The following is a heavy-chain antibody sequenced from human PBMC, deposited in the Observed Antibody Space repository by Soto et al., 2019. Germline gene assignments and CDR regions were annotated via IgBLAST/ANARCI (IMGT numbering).Heavy chain of an antibody. Sequence: SVKVSCKASGGTFSSYTISWVRQAPGQGLEWMGRIIPIPGIANYAQKFQGRVTITADKSTSTAYMELSSLRSEDTAVYYCARDRGATGTTLQWGQGTLVTVSS. CDR2: IIPIPGIA. D-gene: IGHD1-7*01. J-gene: IGHJ4*02. V-gene: IGHV1-69*04. CDR1: GGTFSSYT. CDR3: ARDRGATGTTLQ.